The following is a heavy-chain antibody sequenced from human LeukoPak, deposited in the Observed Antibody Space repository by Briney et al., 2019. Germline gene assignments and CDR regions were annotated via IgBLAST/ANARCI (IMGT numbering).Heavy chain of an antibody. CDR3: VRDHWDPINWFGT. Sequence: SMKGRFTISRDNAKNSLYLQMNSLRAEDTAVYYCVRDHWDPINWFGTWGQGTLVTVSS. J-gene: IGHJ5*02. D-gene: IGHD7-27*01. V-gene: IGHV3-21*01.